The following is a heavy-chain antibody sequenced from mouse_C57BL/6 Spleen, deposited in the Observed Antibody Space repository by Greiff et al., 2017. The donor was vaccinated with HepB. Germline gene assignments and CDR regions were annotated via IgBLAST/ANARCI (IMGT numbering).Heavy chain of an antibody. D-gene: IGHD1-1*01. CDR3: ARNYYGRDFDV. CDR1: GYTFTSYW. V-gene: IGHV1-50*01. J-gene: IGHJ1*03. Sequence: QVQLKQPGAELVKPGASVKLSCKASGYTFTSYWMQWVKQRPGQGLEWIGEIDPSDSYTNYNQKFKGKATLTVDTSSSTAYMQLSSLTSEDSAVYYCARNYYGRDFDVWGTGTTVTVSS. CDR2: IDPSDSYT.